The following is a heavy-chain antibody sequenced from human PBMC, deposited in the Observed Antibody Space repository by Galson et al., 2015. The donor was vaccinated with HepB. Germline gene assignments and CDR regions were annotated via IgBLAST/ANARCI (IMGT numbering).Heavy chain of an antibody. Sequence: SVKVSCKASGFTFTGYGISWVRQAPGQGLEWMGWISAYNGNTNYVQKLQGRVTMTTDTSTSTAYMELRSLRSDDTAVYYCAREGIAAVIDYWGQGTLVTVSS. CDR3: AREGIAAVIDY. CDR1: GFTFTGYG. V-gene: IGHV1-18*04. J-gene: IGHJ4*02. D-gene: IGHD6-13*01. CDR2: ISAYNGNT.